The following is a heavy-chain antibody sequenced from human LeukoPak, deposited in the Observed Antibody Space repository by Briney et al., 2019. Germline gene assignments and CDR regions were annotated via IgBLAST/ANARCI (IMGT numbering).Heavy chain of an antibody. V-gene: IGHV5-10-1*01. CDR3: ARAYSGYDSYYYYYGMDV. J-gene: IGHJ6*04. CDR1: GYSFTSYW. CDR2: IDPSDSYT. D-gene: IGHD5-12*01. Sequence: GESLKISCKGSGYSFTSYWISWVRQMPGKGLEWMGRIDPSDSYTNYSPSFQGHVTISAGKSISTAYLQWSSLKASDTAMYYCARAYSGYDSYYYYYGMDVWGKGTTVTVSS.